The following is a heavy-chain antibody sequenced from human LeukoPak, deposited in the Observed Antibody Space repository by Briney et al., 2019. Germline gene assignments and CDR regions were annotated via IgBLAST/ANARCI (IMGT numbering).Heavy chain of an antibody. J-gene: IGHJ5*02. Sequence: PSETLSLTCAVSGHSISSGYYWGWIRPPPGKGLDWIGKVYHSGSTYYNPSLKSRVTISVATSKNQFSLKLSSVTAADTAVYYCARHGNYYDTSQSDPWGQGTLVTVSS. CDR3: ARHGNYYDTSQSDP. CDR2: VYHSGST. D-gene: IGHD3-22*01. CDR1: GHSISSGYY. V-gene: IGHV4-38-2*01.